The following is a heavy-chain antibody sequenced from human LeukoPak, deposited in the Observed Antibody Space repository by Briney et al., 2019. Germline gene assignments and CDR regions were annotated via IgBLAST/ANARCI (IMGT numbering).Heavy chain of an antibody. CDR3: ARSRRKITMIVVVITGTIFDI. J-gene: IGHJ3*02. Sequence: SETLSLTCAVSGGSISSSNWWSWVRQPPGKGLEWIGEIYHSGSTNYNPSLKSRVTISVDTSKNQFSLKLSSVTAADTAVYYCARSRRKITMIVVVITGTIFDIWGQGTMVTVSS. CDR1: GGSISSSNW. CDR2: IYHSGST. V-gene: IGHV4-4*02. D-gene: IGHD3-22*01.